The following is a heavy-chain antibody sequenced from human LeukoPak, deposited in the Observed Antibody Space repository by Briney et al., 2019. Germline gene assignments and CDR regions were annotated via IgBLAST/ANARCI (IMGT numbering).Heavy chain of an antibody. D-gene: IGHD2-15*01. Sequence: SETLSLTCTVSGGSINYYYWNWIRQPPGKGLEWIGYIHSSGNTRYNPSLRSRVTMPVETSKNQFSLRLTSVTPADTAVYYCARVGRYCSGGSCYGENWFDPWGQGTLVTVSS. V-gene: IGHV4-59*01. CDR3: ARVGRYCSGGSCYGENWFDP. CDR1: GGSINYYY. J-gene: IGHJ5*02. CDR2: IHSSGNT.